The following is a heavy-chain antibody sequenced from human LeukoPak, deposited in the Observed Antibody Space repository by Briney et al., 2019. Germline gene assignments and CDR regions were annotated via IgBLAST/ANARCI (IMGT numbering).Heavy chain of an antibody. CDR1: GGSFSGYY. J-gene: IGHJ5*02. CDR3: AGLDWGASGWYSKRFDP. V-gene: IGHV4-34*01. Sequence: SETLSLTCAVYGGSFSGYYWSWIRQPPGKGLEWIGEINHSGSTNYNPSLKSRVTISVDTSKNQFSLKLSSVTAADTAVYYCAGLDWGASGWYSKRFDPWGQGTLVTVSS. CDR2: INHSGST. D-gene: IGHD6-19*01.